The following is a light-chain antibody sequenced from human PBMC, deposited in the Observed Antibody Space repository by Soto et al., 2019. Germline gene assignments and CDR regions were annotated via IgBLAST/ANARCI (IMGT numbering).Light chain of an antibody. CDR1: PSVSSNY. CDR3: QQYDRSPLT. V-gene: IGKV3-20*01. J-gene: IGKJ4*01. CDR2: GAS. Sequence: EIVLTQSPGPLSLSPGERATLSCRASPSVSSNYLTWYKQEPGQAPSLLIYGASSRATGIPDRFSASGSGTDFTLTISRLEPEAFAVYYCQQYDRSPLTFGGGTKVEIK.